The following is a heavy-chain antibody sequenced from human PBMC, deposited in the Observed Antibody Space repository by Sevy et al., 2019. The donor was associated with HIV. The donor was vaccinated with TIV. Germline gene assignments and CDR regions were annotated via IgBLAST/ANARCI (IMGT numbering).Heavy chain of an antibody. J-gene: IGHJ4*02. V-gene: IGHV1-24*01. D-gene: IGHD3-22*01. CDR1: GYTLTHFS. Sequence: ASVKVSCKISGYTLTHFSIPWVRQAPGKGLEWMGTFDPEDGQRIYAQKFQGRVTLTEDTSTDTAYMELRSLRSEDTAVYYCATTKDYYDNSGYTFDFWGQGTLVTVSS. CDR3: ATTKDYYDNSGYTFDF. CDR2: FDPEDGQR.